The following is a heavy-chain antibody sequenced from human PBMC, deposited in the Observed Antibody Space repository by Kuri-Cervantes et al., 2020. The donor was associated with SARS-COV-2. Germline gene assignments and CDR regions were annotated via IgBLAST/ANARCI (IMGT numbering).Heavy chain of an antibody. D-gene: IGHD3-22*01. CDR2: FDPEDGET. V-gene: IGHV1-24*01. CDR3: ARGMPNYYDSNNLLLGYCYYGMDV. J-gene: IGHJ6*02. CDR1: GYTLTELS. Sequence: ASVKVSCKVSGYTLTELSMHWVRQAPGKGLEWMGGFDPEDGETIYAQKFQGRVTITADESTSTAYMELSSLRSEDTAVYYCARGMPNYYDSNNLLLGYCYYGMDVWGQGTTVTVSS.